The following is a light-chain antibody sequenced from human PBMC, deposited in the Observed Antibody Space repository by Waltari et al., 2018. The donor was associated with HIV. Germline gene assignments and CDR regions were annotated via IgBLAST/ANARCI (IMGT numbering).Light chain of an antibody. CDR2: DVS. Sequence: QSALTQPASVSGSPGQSITISCTGTSSDVGGYNYFSWYQQHPGKAPKLMIYDVSNRPSGVSNRFSGSKSGNTASLTISGLQAEDEADYYCSSYTSSSTLEWVFGGGTKLTVL. CDR1: SSDVGGYNY. V-gene: IGLV2-14*03. CDR3: SSYTSSSTLEWV. J-gene: IGLJ3*02.